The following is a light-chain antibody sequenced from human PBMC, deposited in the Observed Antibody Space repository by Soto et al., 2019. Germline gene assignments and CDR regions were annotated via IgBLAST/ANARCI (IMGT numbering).Light chain of an antibody. CDR1: QSISGT. CDR2: GAS. Sequence: EIVITQSPSTLSVSPVVRATLSCRASQSISGTLAWYQQKPGQAPRLLIYGASRRATGIPDRFSGSGSGTDFTLTISRLEPEDFAVYYCQQYDSSPRTFGQGTKVDIK. CDR3: QQYDSSPRT. J-gene: IGKJ1*01. V-gene: IGKV3-20*01.